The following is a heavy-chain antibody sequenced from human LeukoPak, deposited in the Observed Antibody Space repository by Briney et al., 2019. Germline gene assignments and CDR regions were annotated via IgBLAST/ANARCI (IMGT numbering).Heavy chain of an antibody. J-gene: IGHJ4*02. D-gene: IGHD6-13*01. CDR1: GGSISSSSYY. CDR3: ARRDSSSWYHSDY. Sequence: SETLSLTCTVSGGSISSSSYYWGWIRQPPGKGLEWIGSIHYSGSTYYNPPLKSRVTISVDTSKNQFSLMLSSVTAADTAVYYCARRDSSSWYHSDYWGQGALVTVSS. V-gene: IGHV4-39*01. CDR2: IHYSGST.